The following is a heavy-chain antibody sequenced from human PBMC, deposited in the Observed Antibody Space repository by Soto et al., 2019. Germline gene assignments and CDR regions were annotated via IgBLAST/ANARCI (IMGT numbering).Heavy chain of an antibody. CDR2: INPSGGST. J-gene: IGHJ6*02. D-gene: IGHD7-27*01. Sequence: ASVKVSCKASGYTFTSYYMHWVRQAPVQGLEWMGIINPSGGSTSYAQKFQGRVTMTRDTSTSTVYMELSSLRSEDTAVYYCARGGLGLEDYYYYGMDVWGQGTTVTVSS. CDR3: ARGGLGLEDYYYYGMDV. V-gene: IGHV1-46*01. CDR1: GYTFTSYY.